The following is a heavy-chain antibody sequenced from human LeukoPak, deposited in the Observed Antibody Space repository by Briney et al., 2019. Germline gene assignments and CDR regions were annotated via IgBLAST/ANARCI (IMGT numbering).Heavy chain of an antibody. Sequence: SCKASGYTFTSYDINWVRQAPGKGLEWVAVISYDGSHKYYADSVKGRFTISRDNSKNTLYPQMNSLRAEDTAVYYCARDTNIVLMVYAIAFDYWGQGTLVTVSS. CDR3: ARDTNIVLMVYAIAFDY. J-gene: IGHJ4*02. V-gene: IGHV3-30*04. D-gene: IGHD2-8*01. CDR1: GYTFTSYD. CDR2: ISYDGSHK.